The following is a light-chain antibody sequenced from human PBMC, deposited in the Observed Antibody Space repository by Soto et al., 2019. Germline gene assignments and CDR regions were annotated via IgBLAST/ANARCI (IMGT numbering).Light chain of an antibody. J-gene: IGKJ2*01. Sequence: ALTQSPGTLSLSPGERATLSCRASQRISNSYLAWYQQKPGQAPRLLLYDASIRATGIPDRVSGGGSGTDFALPISGLEPEDLAVYYCQQYASPPFAFGQGTKVEIK. CDR2: DAS. CDR3: QQYASPPFA. V-gene: IGKV3-20*01. CDR1: QRISNSY.